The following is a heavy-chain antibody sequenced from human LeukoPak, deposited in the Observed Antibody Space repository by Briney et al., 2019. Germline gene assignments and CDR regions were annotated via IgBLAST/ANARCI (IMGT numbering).Heavy chain of an antibody. J-gene: IGHJ4*02. CDR3: AKDRKQGATYLDY. Sequence: GGSLRLSCAASGFTFDDYVMHWVRHAPGKGLEWVSGISWNSGSIGYADSVKGRFTISRDNAKNSLYLQMNSLRAEDTALYYCAKDRKQGATYLDYWGQGTLVTVSS. D-gene: IGHD1-26*01. CDR2: ISWNSGSI. CDR1: GFTFDDYV. V-gene: IGHV3-9*01.